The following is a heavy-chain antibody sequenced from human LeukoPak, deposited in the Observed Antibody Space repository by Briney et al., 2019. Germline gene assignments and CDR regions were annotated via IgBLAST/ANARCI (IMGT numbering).Heavy chain of an antibody. D-gene: IGHD4-17*01. J-gene: IGHJ4*02. Sequence: GGSLRLSCAASGFTFSSYWMHWVRQAPGKGLLWVARINTDGKATTYADSVKGRFTISRDNAKNSLYLQMNSLRAEDTAVYYCAHMTTVTTRDYFDYWGQGTLVTVSS. CDR3: AHMTTVTTRDYFDY. CDR1: GFTFSSYW. V-gene: IGHV3-74*01. CDR2: INTDGKAT.